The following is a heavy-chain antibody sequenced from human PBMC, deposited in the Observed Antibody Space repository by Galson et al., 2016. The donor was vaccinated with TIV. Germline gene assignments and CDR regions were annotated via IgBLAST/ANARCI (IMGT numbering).Heavy chain of an antibody. Sequence: SLRLSCAASGFTFSSYGMHWVRQAPGKGLEWVAIISYDGSDKDYTDSVKGRFTISRDKSKNTLYLQMDSVRVEDTATYYCARIHRSYVTDVWGQGTTVTVSS. J-gene: IGHJ6*02. V-gene: IGHV3-33*01. D-gene: IGHD5-18*01. CDR2: ISYDGSDK. CDR1: GFTFSSYG. CDR3: ARIHRSYVTDV.